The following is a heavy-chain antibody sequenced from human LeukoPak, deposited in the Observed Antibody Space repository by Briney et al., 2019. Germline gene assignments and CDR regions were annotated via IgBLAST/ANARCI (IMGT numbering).Heavy chain of an antibody. CDR1: GFSLSDAW. D-gene: IGHD1-1*01. J-gene: IGHJ4*02. CDR2: LKPKTEGGTT. V-gene: IGHV3-15*01. CDR3: SQLSRGY. Sequence: GGSLRLSCAASGFSLSDAWMSWVRQAPGKGLECVGRLKPKTEGGTTDYTEHVNDRFSVSRDDSKNTMYLEMKNLKTEDTGLYYCSQLSRGYWGQGTQVTVSS.